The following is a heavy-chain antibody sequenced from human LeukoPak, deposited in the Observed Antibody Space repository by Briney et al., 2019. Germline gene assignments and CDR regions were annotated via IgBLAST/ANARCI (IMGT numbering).Heavy chain of an antibody. J-gene: IGHJ4*02. D-gene: IGHD2-21*01. CDR2: ISYDGSNK. Sequence: GGSLRLSCAASGFTFSSYGMHWVRQAPGKGLEWVAVISYDGSNKYYADSVKGRFTISRDNSKNTLYLQMDSLRAEDTAVYYCLVVEPRGYWGQGTLVTVSS. V-gene: IGHV3-30*03. CDR1: GFTFSSYG. CDR3: LVVEPRGY.